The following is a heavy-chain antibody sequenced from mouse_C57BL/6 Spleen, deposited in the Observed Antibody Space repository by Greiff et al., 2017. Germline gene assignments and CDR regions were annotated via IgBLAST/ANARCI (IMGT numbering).Heavy chain of an antibody. Sequence: QVHVKQPGAELVMPGASVKLSCKASGYTFPSYWMHWVKQRPGQSLEWIGEIDPSDSYTNYNQKFKGKSTLTVDKSSSTAYMQLSSLTSEDSAVYYCARRVTTVVAFDYWGQGTTLTVSS. CDR3: ARRVTTVVAFDY. J-gene: IGHJ2*01. V-gene: IGHV1-69*01. CDR1: GYTFPSYW. CDR2: IDPSDSYT. D-gene: IGHD1-1*01.